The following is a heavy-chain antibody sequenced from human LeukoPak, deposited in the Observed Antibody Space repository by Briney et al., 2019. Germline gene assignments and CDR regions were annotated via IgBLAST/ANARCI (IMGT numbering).Heavy chain of an antibody. J-gene: IGHJ4*02. CDR1: GGSISSYY. V-gene: IGHV4-59*06. CDR2: IYYSGST. Sequence: SETLSLTCTVSGGSISSYYWSWIRQHPGKGLEWIGYIYYSGSTYYNPSLKSRVTISVDTSKNQFSLKLSSVTAADTAVYYCARGPRNYDFWSGYYYWGQGTLVTVSS. CDR3: ARGPRNYDFWSGYYY. D-gene: IGHD3-3*01.